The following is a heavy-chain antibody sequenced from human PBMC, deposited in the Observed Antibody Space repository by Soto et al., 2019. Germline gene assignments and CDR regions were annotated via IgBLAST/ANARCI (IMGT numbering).Heavy chain of an antibody. D-gene: IGHD3-10*01. CDR2: IYYSGST. Sequence: QVQLQESGPGLVKPSQTLSLTCTVSGGSISSGDYYWSWIRQPPGKGLEWIGYIYYSGSTYYNPSLTSRVTISVAPSKNQFSLKLSSVTAADTAVYYCARVGGFGATTIDYWGQGTLVTVSS. CDR1: GGSISSGDYY. V-gene: IGHV4-30-4*01. J-gene: IGHJ4*02. CDR3: ARVGGFGATTIDY.